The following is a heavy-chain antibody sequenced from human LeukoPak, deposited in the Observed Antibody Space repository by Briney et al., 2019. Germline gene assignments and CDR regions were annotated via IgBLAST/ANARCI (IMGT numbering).Heavy chain of an antibody. D-gene: IGHD3-10*01. J-gene: IGHJ4*02. CDR1: GGSFSGYY. CDR3: ALVVDYSGSGTYLVNY. V-gene: IGHV4-34*01. CDR2: ISHSGST. Sequence: SETLSLTCAVYGGSFSGYYWSWIRQPPGKGLEWIGEISHSGSTNYNPSLMSRVTVSVDTSKKQFSLKLTSVTAADTAVYYCALVVDYSGSGTYLVNYWGQGTLVTVSS.